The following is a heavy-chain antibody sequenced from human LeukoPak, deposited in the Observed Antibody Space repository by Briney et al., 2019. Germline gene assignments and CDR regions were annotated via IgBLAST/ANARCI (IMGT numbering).Heavy chain of an antibody. CDR3: ANGMGSSWEDWDYYYYMDV. V-gene: IGHV3-30*02. CDR2: IRYDGSNK. Sequence: PGGSLRLSCAASGFTFSSYGMHWVRQAPGKGLEWVAFIRYDGSNKYYADSVKGRFTISRDNSKNTLYLQMNSLRAEDTAVYYCANGMGSSWEDWDYYYYMDVWGKGTTVTVSS. D-gene: IGHD6-13*01. J-gene: IGHJ6*03. CDR1: GFTFSSYG.